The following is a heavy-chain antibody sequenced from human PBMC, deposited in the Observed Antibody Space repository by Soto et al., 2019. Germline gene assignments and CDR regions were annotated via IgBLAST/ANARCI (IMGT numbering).Heavy chain of an antibody. CDR3: VMVDNYVTPTPQDV. J-gene: IGHJ6*02. CDR1: GYIFVNYG. D-gene: IGHD3-16*01. V-gene: IGHV1-18*01. Sequence: QVQLVQSGDEVKKPGASVKVSCKATGYIFVNYGIAWVRQAPRQGLEWMGWISPYTGNTHSASKVQGRLTMTTDTSTSTAYMELGSLTSDDTAVYYCVMVDNYVTPTPQDVWGQGTTVTVSS. CDR2: ISPYTGNT.